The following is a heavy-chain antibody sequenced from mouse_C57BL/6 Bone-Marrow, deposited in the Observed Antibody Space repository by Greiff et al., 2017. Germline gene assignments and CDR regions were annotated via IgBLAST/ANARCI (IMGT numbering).Heavy chain of an antibody. V-gene: IGHV1-15*01. CDR2: IDPETGGT. J-gene: IGHJ4*01. Sequence: VKVVESGAELVRPGASVTLSCKASGYTFTDYEMHWVKQTPVHGLEWIGAIDPETGGTAYNQKFKGKAILTADKSSSTAYMELRSLTSEDSAVYYCTRPGDYWGQGTSVTFSS. CDR3: TRPGDY. CDR1: GYTFTDYE.